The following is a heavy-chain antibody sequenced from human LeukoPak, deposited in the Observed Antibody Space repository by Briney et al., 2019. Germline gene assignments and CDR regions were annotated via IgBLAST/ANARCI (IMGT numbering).Heavy chain of an antibody. D-gene: IGHD5-24*01. CDR2: IYYSGST. CDR1: GGSISSGGYY. V-gene: IGHV4-31*03. CDR3: ATGLAWVVRDGYNYDY. Sequence: SQTLSLTCTVSGGSISSGGYYWSWIRQHPGKGLEWIGYIYYSGSTYYNPSLKSRVTISVDTSKNQFSLKLSSVTAADTAVYYCATGLAWVVRDGYNYDYWGQGTLVTVSS. J-gene: IGHJ4*02.